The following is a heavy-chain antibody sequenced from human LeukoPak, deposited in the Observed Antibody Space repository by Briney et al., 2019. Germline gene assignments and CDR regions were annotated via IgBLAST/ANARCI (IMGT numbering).Heavy chain of an antibody. CDR1: GYTFTSYA. CDR3: ARVEAAAGKVWFDP. CDR2: INTNTGNP. Sequence: ASVKVSCKASGYTFTSYAMNWVRQAPGQGLEWMGWINTNTGNPTYAQGSTGRFVFSLDTSVSTAYLQISSLKAEDTAVYYCARVEAAAGKVWFDPWGQGTLVTVSS. J-gene: IGHJ5*02. D-gene: IGHD6-13*01. V-gene: IGHV7-4-1*02.